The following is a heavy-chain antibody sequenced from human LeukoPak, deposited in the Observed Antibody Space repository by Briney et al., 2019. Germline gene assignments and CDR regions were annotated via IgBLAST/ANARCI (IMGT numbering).Heavy chain of an antibody. CDR1: GFTVSSNY. D-gene: IGHD3-3*01. Sequence: GESLRLSCAASGFTVSSNYMSWVRQAPGKGLEWVSVIYSGGSTYYADSVKGRFTISRDNSKNTLYLQMNSLRAEDTALYYCAKSQRRITIFGVPDYWGQGTLVTVSS. CDR2: IYSGGST. J-gene: IGHJ4*02. CDR3: AKSQRRITIFGVPDY. V-gene: IGHV3-66*02.